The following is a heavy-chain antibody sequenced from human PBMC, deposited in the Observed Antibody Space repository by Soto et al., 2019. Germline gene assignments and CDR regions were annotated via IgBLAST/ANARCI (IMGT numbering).Heavy chain of an antibody. D-gene: IGHD2-2*01. J-gene: IGHJ3*02. CDR3: AREAGYCSRTSCYRRAFDT. V-gene: IGHV3-74*03. CDR2: INTDGGSS. CDR1: GFTFSGHW. Sequence: EVQLVESGGDLVQPGGSLRLSCAASGFTFSGHWMHWVRQVPGKGLEWVSRINTDGGSSAYADSVKGRFTISRDNAKNTLYLQMNGLRAEDTAVYYCAREAGYCSRTSCYRRAFDTWGKGQRSPSHQ.